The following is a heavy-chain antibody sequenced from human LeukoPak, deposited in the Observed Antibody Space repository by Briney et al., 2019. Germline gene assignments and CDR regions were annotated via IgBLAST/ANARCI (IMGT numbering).Heavy chain of an antibody. Sequence: GESLRLSCAPSGFTFSDYYMTWIRQPPGKGLEWLSYINTGSTYTNYANSVKGRFTHSRDNAKNSLYLQLNSLKAEDTAVYYCTREDNWYFDLWGRGTLVTVSS. CDR2: INTGSTYT. CDR1: GFTFSDYY. V-gene: IGHV3-11*05. CDR3: TREDNWYFDL. J-gene: IGHJ2*01.